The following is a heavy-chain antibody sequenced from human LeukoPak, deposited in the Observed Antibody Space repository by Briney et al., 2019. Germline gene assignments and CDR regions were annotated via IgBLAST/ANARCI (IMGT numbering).Heavy chain of an antibody. J-gene: IGHJ5*02. D-gene: IGHD5-18*01. CDR1: GYTFTGYH. V-gene: IGHV1-2*02. Sequence: GASVKVSCKPSGYTFTGYHMHWVRQAPGQGLEWMGWINPNNGGTNSAQKFQGRVTMTWDTSINTAYMELSRLTSDDTAVYYCARLGRQDTFMAWGQGTLVTVSS. CDR3: ARLGRQDTFMA. CDR2: INPNNGGT.